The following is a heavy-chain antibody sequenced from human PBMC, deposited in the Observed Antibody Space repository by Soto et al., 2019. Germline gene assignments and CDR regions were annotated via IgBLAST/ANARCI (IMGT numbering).Heavy chain of an antibody. V-gene: IGHV1-18*01. J-gene: IGHJ6*02. Sequence: QVQLVQSGAEVKKPGASVKVSCKASGYTFTSYGISWVRQAPGQGLEWMGWISAYNGNTNYAQKLQGRVTMTTDTYTSTAYMELRSLRSEEPAVYYCARVLWRSLRVVVVAATQGGYGMDVLGQGTTVTVSS. CDR3: ARVLWRSLRVVVVAATQGGYGMDV. D-gene: IGHD2-15*01. CDR1: GYTFTSYG. CDR2: ISAYNGNT.